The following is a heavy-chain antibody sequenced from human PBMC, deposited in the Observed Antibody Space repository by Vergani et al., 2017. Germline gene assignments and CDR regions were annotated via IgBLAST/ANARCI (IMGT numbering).Heavy chain of an antibody. CDR3: AGAQVSGTNRHRSGMAL. CDR2: ISSSGNYV. V-gene: IGHV3-21*06. CDR1: GFTFGSYS. Sequence: EEEREEPGGGGGKEGGSLRLYCVASGFTFGSYSVNWVRQAQGRGLEWVASISSSGNYVSYAASVKGRFSISRDNVKSLLSLRMNSLRCDDTAVYYCAGAQVSGTNRHRSGMALWGQGTTVTVSS. J-gene: IGHJ6*02. D-gene: IGHD3-16*02.